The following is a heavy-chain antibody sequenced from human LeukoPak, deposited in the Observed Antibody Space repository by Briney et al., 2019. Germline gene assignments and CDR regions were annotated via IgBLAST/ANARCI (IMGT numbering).Heavy chain of an antibody. CDR3: ARALWAYYFDY. Sequence: GGSLRPSYAASGFTFSSYGMHWVRQAPGKGLVWVAIIWYDGSNEYYADSVKGRFTISRDNSKNTLYLQMNSVRAEDTAVYYCARALWAYYFDYWGQGTLVTVSS. V-gene: IGHV3-33*01. D-gene: IGHD1-26*01. CDR2: IWYDGSNE. J-gene: IGHJ4*02. CDR1: GFTFSSYG.